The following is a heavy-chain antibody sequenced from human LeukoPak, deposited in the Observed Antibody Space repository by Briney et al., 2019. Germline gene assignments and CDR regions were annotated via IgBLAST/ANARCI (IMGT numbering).Heavy chain of an antibody. J-gene: IGHJ4*02. Sequence: GGSLRLSCAASGFTFSSYSMNWVRQAPGKGLEWVSSISSSSSYIYYADSVKGRFTISRDNAKNSLYQQMNSLRAEDTAVYYCARWRDGYNSFDYWGQGTLVTVSS. CDR1: GFTFSSYS. V-gene: IGHV3-21*01. CDR3: ARWRDGYNSFDY. D-gene: IGHD5-12*01. CDR2: ISSSSSYI.